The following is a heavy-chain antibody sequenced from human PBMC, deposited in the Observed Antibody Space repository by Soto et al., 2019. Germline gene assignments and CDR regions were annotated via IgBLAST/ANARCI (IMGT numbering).Heavy chain of an antibody. J-gene: IGHJ4*02. V-gene: IGHV4-31*03. CDR2: IFHTGNT. CDR1: GASIASDGYY. D-gene: IGHD3-10*01. Sequence: SETLSLTCSVSGASIASDGYYWSWIRQHPGRGLEWIGRIFHTGNTYYNLSLVSRLAISVDTSKNQFSLKLSSVTAADTAVYYCARTVHSGSPDLHYCGQGFLVTVSS. CDR3: ARTVHSGSPDLHY.